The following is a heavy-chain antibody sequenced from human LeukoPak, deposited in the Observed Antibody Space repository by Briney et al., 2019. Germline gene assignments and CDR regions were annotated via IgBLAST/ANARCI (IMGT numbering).Heavy chain of an antibody. J-gene: IGHJ3*02. CDR1: GFTFSSYS. Sequence: GGSLRLSCAASGFTFSSYSMDWVRQAPGKGLEWVSSISSSSSYTYYADSVKGRFTISRDNAKNSLYLQMNSLRAEDTAVYYCARDGIVGAFDIWGQGTMVTVSS. CDR3: ARDGIVGAFDI. D-gene: IGHD3-16*02. V-gene: IGHV3-21*01. CDR2: ISSSSSYT.